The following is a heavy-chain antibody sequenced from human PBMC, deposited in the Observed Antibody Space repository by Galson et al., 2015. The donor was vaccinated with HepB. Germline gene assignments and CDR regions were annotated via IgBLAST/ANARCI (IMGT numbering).Heavy chain of an antibody. CDR3: ARVVMVSDVWSGDDAFDI. D-gene: IGHD3-3*01. Sequence: SVKVSCKASGDIFTTYGISWVRQAPGQGLEWMGWMSAYSGRNTKYAQNLQGRVTMTTDTSTNTAYMELRTLRSDDTAVYYCARVVMVSDVWSGDDAFDIWGQGTMVTVSS. CDR2: MSAYSGRNT. J-gene: IGHJ3*02. V-gene: IGHV1-18*04. CDR1: GDIFTTYG.